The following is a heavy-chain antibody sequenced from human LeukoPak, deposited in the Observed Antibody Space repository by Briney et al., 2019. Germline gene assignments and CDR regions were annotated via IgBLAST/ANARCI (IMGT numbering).Heavy chain of an antibody. Sequence: QPGGSLRLSCAASGFTFSSYWMHWVRQAPGKGLEWIAVVWSDGSNRFYADSVEGRFTISRDNSKNTLYLQMNSLRAEDTAVYYCAKSNKSQTTVGNWGQGTLVSVSS. CDR2: VWSDGSNR. CDR3: AKSNKSQTTVGN. D-gene: IGHD1-14*01. CDR1: GFTFSSYW. V-gene: IGHV3-33*06. J-gene: IGHJ4*02.